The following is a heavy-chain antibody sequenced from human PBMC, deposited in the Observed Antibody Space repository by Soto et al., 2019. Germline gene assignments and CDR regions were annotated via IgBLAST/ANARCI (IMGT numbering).Heavy chain of an antibody. CDR2: ISGSGGST. J-gene: IGHJ3*02. V-gene: IGHV3-23*01. CDR1: GFTFSSNA. D-gene: IGHD3-3*01. Sequence: GGSLRLSCAASGFTFSSNAMSWVRQAPGKGLEWVSAISGSGGSTYYADSVKGRFTISRDNSKNTLYLQMNSLRAEDTAVYYCAKGNHVLRFLEWLLDAFDIWGQGTMVTVSS. CDR3: AKGNHVLRFLEWLLDAFDI.